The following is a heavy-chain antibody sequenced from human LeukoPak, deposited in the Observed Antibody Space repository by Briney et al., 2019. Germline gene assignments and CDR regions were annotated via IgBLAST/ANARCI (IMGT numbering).Heavy chain of an antibody. Sequence: ASVKVSCEASGYTFTSYGISWVRQAPGQGLEWMGWISAYNGNTNYAQKLQGRVTMTTDTSTSTAYMELRSLRSDDTAVYYCATRLWFGTGFDYWGQGTLVTVSS. V-gene: IGHV1-18*01. CDR2: ISAYNGNT. J-gene: IGHJ4*02. CDR1: GYTFTSYG. CDR3: ATRLWFGTGFDY. D-gene: IGHD3-10*01.